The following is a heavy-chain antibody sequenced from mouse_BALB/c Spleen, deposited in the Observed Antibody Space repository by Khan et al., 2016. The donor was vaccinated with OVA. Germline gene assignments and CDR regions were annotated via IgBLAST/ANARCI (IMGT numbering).Heavy chain of an antibody. Sequence: EVELVESGGGLMQPGGSRKLSCAASGFTFSSFGMHWVRQAPEKGLEWVAYINSGSTTIYYADPVKGRFTISRDNPKNTLFLQMTSLRSEDTAMYYCARGNWAYWGQGTTLTVSS. CDR1: GFTFSSFG. D-gene: IGHD4-1*01. CDR3: ARGNWAY. CDR2: INSGSTTI. V-gene: IGHV5-17*02. J-gene: IGHJ2*01.